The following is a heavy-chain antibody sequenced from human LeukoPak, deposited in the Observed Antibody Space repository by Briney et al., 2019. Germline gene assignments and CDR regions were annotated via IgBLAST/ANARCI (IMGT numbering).Heavy chain of an antibody. D-gene: IGHD7-27*01. V-gene: IGHV3-7*01. J-gene: IGHJ4*01. CDR1: GFTFTTFW. CDR3: ARWGHDNGFDY. CDR2: ISPDGRDK. Sequence: GGSLRLSCAASGFTFTTFWMTWVRQAPGKGLEWVANISPDGRDKYYVDSVKGRFTISRDNAKNSLYLQMNSLRAEDTAVYYCARWGHDNGFDYWGHGTLVTVSS.